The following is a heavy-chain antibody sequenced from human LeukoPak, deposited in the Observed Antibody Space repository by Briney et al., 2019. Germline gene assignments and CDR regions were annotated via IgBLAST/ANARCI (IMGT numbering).Heavy chain of an antibody. Sequence: ASVKVSCKASGYTFTSYGISWVRQAPGQGLEWMGWIGADSGDTHGDTHYAEKLQGRVTMTTDTSTDSAYMDLRSLTSDDTAVYYCARGSSPYNWYFDPWGRGTLVTVSS. J-gene: IGHJ2*01. V-gene: IGHV1-18*01. CDR2: IGADSGDTHGDT. CDR3: ARGSSPYNWYFDP. CDR1: GYTFTSYG. D-gene: IGHD4-11*01.